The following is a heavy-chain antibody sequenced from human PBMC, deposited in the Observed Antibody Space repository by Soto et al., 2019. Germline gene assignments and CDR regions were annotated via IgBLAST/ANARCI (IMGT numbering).Heavy chain of an antibody. V-gene: IGHV3-30*18. Sequence: PGGSLRLSCAASGFSFSSFGMHWVRQAPGKGLEWVAILSYDGGNKYYADSVKGRFTISRDNSKNTLYLQMNNLRAEDTAVYYCAKPYYYDSRAYYYFDHWGQGTLVTVS. CDR3: AKPYYYDSRAYYYFDH. D-gene: IGHD3-22*01. J-gene: IGHJ4*02. CDR2: LSYDGGNK. CDR1: GFSFSSFG.